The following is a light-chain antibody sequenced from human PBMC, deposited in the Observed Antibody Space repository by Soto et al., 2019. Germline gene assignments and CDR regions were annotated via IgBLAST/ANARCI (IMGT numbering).Light chain of an antibody. J-gene: IGLJ1*01. V-gene: IGLV2-18*02. CDR2: GVS. CDR1: GCDIGTYNR. CDR3: SSYTSSSTDV. Sequence: QSALTQPPSVSGSPGQSVALSCTGTGCDIGTYNRVSWYQQPPGTAPKLMIYGVSDRPSGVPDRFSGSKSGNTASLSISGIQAEDGADYYCSSYTSSSTDVFGTGTKRTV.